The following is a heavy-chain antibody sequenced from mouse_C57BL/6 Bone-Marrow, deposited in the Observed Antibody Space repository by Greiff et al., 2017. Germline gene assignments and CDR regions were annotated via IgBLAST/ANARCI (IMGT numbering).Heavy chain of an antibody. CDR3: ARHDFFAY. D-gene: IGHD2-13*01. CDR1: GFTFSDYY. V-gene: IGHV5-12*01. CDR2: ISNGGGST. J-gene: IGHJ4*01. Sequence: EVQLVESGGGLVQPGGSLKLSCAASGFTFSDYYMYWVRQTPEKRLEWVAYISNGGGSTYYPDTVKGRFTISRDNAKNTLYLQMSRLKSEDTAMYYCARHDFFAYWGQGTSVTVSS.